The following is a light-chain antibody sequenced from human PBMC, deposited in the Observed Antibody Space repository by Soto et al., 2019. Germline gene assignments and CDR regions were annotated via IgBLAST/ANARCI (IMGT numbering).Light chain of an antibody. CDR3: QQYKSFWT. Sequence: DIQMTQSPSSLSASVGDIVTITCRASQTITNWLAWYQQKPGKAPRLLIYDASSLESWVPSRFSGSGSGTEFTLTISSLQSEDFATYYCQQYKSFWTFGQGTKVDIK. CDR2: DAS. V-gene: IGKV1-5*01. J-gene: IGKJ1*01. CDR1: QTITNW.